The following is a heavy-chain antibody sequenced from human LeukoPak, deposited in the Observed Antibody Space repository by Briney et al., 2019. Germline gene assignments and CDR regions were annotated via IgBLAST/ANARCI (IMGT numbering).Heavy chain of an antibody. CDR1: GFTFSDYY. D-gene: IGHD6-19*01. CDR2: ISSSSSTI. J-gene: IGHJ5*02. CDR3: ARETAEYSSGWYNWFDP. Sequence: GGSLRLSCAASGFTFSDYYMSWIRQAPGKGLEWVSYISSSSSTIYYADSVKGRFTISRDNAKNSLYLQMNSLRAEDTAVYYCARETAEYSSGWYNWFDPWGQGTLVTVSS. V-gene: IGHV3-11*01.